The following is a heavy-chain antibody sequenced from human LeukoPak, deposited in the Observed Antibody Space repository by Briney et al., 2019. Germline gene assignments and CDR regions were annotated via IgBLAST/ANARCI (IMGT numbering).Heavy chain of an antibody. D-gene: IGHD1-26*01. V-gene: IGHV1-69*05. Sequence: GASVKVSCKASGGTFSSYAISWVRQAPGQGLEWVGGIIPIFGTADYAQKVQGRVTITTDESTSTAYMELSSPRSEDEAVYYCARVGSIVGATTDYWGQGTLVTVSS. CDR2: IIPIFGTA. J-gene: IGHJ4*02. CDR3: ARVGSIVGATTDY. CDR1: GGTFSSYA.